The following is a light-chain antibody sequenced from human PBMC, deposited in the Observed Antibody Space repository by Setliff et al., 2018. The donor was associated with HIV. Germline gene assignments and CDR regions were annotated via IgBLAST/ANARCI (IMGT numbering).Light chain of an antibody. V-gene: IGLV1-47*01. Sequence: QSVLTQPPSASGTPGQRVTISCSGSSSNIGSNFLYWYQHLPGTAPKLLIYRNNQRPSGVPDRFSGSKSGTSASLAIGGLQAEDEADYYCVSYTNSGTLRVFGTGTKVTVL. CDR3: VSYTNSGTLRV. J-gene: IGLJ1*01. CDR2: RNN. CDR1: SSNIGSNF.